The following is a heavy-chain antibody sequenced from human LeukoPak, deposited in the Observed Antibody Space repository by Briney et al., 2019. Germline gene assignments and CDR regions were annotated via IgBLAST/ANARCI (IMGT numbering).Heavy chain of an antibody. CDR3: ARVRYYLDY. CDR2: IRNKVNSYST. D-gene: IGHD3-9*01. CDR1: GFTFSDHY. J-gene: IGHJ4*02. V-gene: IGHV3-72*01. Sequence: GGSLRLSCAASGFTFSDHYMDWVRQAPGKGLEWVRRIRNKVNSYSTEYAASVKGRFTISRDDSKNSLYLQMNSLKTEDTAVYYCARVRYYLDYWGQGTLVTVSS.